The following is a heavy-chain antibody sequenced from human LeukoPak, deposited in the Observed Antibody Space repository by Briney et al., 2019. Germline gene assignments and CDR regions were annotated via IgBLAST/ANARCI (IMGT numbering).Heavy chain of an antibody. CDR1: GFTFTSSA. V-gene: IGHV1-58*02. D-gene: IGHD6-13*01. CDR3: ARADGMIIAAADIAFDI. J-gene: IGHJ3*02. CDR2: IVVGSGNT. Sequence: ASVKVSCKASGFTFTSSAMQWVRQARGQRLEWIGWIVVGSGNTNYAQKFQERVTITRDTSISTAYMELSRLRSDDTAVYYCARADGMIIAAADIAFDIWSQGTMVTVSS.